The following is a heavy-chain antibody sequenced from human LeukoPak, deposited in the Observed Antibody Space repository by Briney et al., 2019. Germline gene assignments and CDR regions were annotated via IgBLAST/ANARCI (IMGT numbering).Heavy chain of an antibody. D-gene: IGHD1-26*01. CDR2: IFYSGGT. CDR1: GGSFRSASGSDYY. V-gene: IGHV4-39*01. CDR3: ARRAYSGFDW. Sequence: SETLSLTCIVSGGSFRSASGSDYYWGWVRQPPGKGLEWIGNIFYSGGTYCNPSLQSRVAISADTSKNQVYLKLSSVTAADTAVYYCARRAYSGFDWWGQGTLVTVAS. J-gene: IGHJ4*02.